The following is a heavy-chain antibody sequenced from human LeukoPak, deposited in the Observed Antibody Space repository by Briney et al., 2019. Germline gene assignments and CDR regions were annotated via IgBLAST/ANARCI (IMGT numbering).Heavy chain of an antibody. CDR3: ASQGGRTEITDY. J-gene: IGHJ4*02. V-gene: IGHV4-39*02. CDR2: VSYTGRT. CDR1: GGSISSSDHY. Sequence: SETLSLTCSVSGGSISSSDHYWAWVRQPPGKGLEWIGSVSYTGRTNYNPSLKSRLTISVDMSKNSFSLRLTSVTAADTALYYGASQGGRTEITDYWGQGTLVTVSS. D-gene: IGHD3-16*01.